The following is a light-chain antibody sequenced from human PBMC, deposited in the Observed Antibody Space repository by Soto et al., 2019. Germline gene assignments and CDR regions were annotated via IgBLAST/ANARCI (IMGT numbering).Light chain of an antibody. J-gene: IGKJ1*01. CDR1: QSVSSN. CDR2: GAS. Sequence: EIVMTQSPATLSVSPGERATLSCRASQSVSSNLTWYQQTPGQAPRLLIYGASTRATGIPARFSGSGSGTEFTLTISSLQSEDYAVYYCHQYNNWPPWTFGHGTKVEIK. V-gene: IGKV3-15*01. CDR3: HQYNNWPPWT.